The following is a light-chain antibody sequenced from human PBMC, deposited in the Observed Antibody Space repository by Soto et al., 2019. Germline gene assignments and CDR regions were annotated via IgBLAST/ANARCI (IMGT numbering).Light chain of an antibody. CDR2: GGS. Sequence: VLSKSPGTLSMSPAERPALSCRASQSVTSRDLAGYQQKPGQAPRLLIYGGSHRATGIPDRFGGSGSGTDFTLTISRLEAEDFAGDYSPLYEYSPLTFCGGTKVDIK. V-gene: IGKV3-20*01. J-gene: IGKJ4*01. CDR3: PLYEYSPLT. CDR1: QSVTSRD.